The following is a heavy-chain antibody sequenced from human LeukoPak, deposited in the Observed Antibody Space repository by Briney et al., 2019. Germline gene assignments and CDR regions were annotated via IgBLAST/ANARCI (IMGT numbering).Heavy chain of an antibody. CDR2: INSDGKTT. J-gene: IGHJ4*02. Sequence: GGSLRLSCAASGFTFSDYSMNWVRQAPGKGLEDLSYINSDGKTTWYADSVKGRFTASRDNAKNSLYLQMNSLRVEDTAVYYCARGKATIRYWGQGTLVTVSS. CDR3: ARGKATIRY. CDR1: GFTFSDYS. V-gene: IGHV3-48*01. D-gene: IGHD5-12*01.